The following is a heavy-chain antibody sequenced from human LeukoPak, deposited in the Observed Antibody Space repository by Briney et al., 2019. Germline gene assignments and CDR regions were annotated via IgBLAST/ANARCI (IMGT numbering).Heavy chain of an antibody. CDR1: GGSITDYF. Sequence: SETLSLTCALSGGSITDYFYNWVRQPPGKGLEWIGEINHSGSSTYNPSLKSRVTISVDTSKNQFSLKLSSVTAADTAVYYCARDPMVRGAYIIPMAFDIWGQGTMVTVSS. CDR3: ARDPMVRGAYIIPMAFDI. CDR2: INHSGSS. J-gene: IGHJ3*02. D-gene: IGHD3-10*01. V-gene: IGHV4-34*01.